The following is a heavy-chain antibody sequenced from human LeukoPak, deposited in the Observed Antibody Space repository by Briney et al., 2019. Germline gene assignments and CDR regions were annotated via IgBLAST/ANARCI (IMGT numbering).Heavy chain of an antibody. J-gene: IGHJ3*02. Sequence: ASVRVSSKASGYTFTVYYVHWVRQAPGQGREWMGWINPNSGGTNYAQKFQGRVTITRDTSISTAYMELSRLRAADTAVYYCARRGDDFWSGYYTGLAFDIWGQGTMVTVSS. D-gene: IGHD3-3*01. CDR3: ARRGDDFWSGYYTGLAFDI. CDR1: GYTFTVYY. CDR2: INPNSGGT. V-gene: IGHV1-2*02.